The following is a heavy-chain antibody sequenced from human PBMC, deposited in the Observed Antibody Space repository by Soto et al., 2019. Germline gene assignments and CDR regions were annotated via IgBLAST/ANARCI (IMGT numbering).Heavy chain of an antibody. CDR1: GYTFTNYG. Sequence: QVQLVQSGTEVKHPGASVNISCKASGYTFTNYGITWVRQAPGQGLEWMGWISPYNGNTNYAQKLQGRVTMTTDTSTSTAYMELRSLRSDDTAVYYCAGLGPDGSSTYFVSLWGRGTMVTVSS. CDR2: ISPYNGNT. D-gene: IGHD2-2*01. J-gene: IGHJ2*01. V-gene: IGHV1-18*01. CDR3: AGLGPDGSSTYFVSL.